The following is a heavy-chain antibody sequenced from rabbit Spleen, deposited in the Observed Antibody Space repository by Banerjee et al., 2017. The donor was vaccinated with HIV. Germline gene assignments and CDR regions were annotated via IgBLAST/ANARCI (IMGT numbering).Heavy chain of an antibody. D-gene: IGHD6-1*01. Sequence: QSLEESGGDLVKPGASLTLTCTASGFSFSRSYYMCWVRQSPGKGLEWIACIYTGDGYTYYASWAKGRFTISKTSSTTVTLQMTSLTAADTATYFCARDRGYTGYATYAYALGLWGQGTLVTVS. CDR3: ARDRGYTGYATYAYALGL. CDR2: IYTGDGYT. V-gene: IGHV1S40*01. CDR1: GFSFSRSYY. J-gene: IGHJ4*01.